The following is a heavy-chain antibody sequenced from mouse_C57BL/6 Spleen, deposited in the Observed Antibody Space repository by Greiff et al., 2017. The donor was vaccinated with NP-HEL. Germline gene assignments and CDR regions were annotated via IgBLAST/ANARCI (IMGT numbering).Heavy chain of an antibody. CDR2: ISDGGSYT. D-gene: IGHD1-1*01. V-gene: IGHV5-4*01. CDR3: ARDLYYGSSYYAMDY. J-gene: IGHJ4*01. CDR1: GFTFSSYA. Sequence: EVQLVESGGGLVKPGGSLKLSCAASGFTFSSYAMSWVRQTPEKRLEWVATISDGGSYTYYPDNVKGRFTISRDNAKNNLYLQMSHLKSEDTAMYYCARDLYYGSSYYAMDYWGQGTSVTVSS.